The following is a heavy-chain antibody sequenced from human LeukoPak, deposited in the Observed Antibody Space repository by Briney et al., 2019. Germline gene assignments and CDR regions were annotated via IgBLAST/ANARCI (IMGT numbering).Heavy chain of an antibody. D-gene: IGHD6-19*01. CDR2: ISTYNGDT. V-gene: IGHV1-18*01. CDR3: ARDPSNTSGWYIYFDY. J-gene: IGHJ4*02. Sequence: SVKVSCKASGYIFKNYAISWVRQAPGQGLEWMGWISTYNGDTNYAQKFQGRVTITKDTSASTAYMELRSLRSDDTAVYYCARDPSNTSGWYIYFDYWGQGALVTVSS. CDR1: GYIFKNYA.